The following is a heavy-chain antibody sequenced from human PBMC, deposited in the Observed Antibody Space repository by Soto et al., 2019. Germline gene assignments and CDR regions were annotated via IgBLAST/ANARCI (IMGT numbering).Heavy chain of an antibody. D-gene: IGHD2-2*01. CDR1: GYTFTSHD. CDR3: ASDMSTT. CDR2: MNPNSGHT. J-gene: IGHJ5*02. V-gene: IGHV1-8*01. Sequence: QVQLLQSGAEVKKPGASVKVSCKASGYTFTSHDINWMRQATGQGLEWMGWMNPNSGHTNYAQKFQGRVTMTRDTPISTAYMELTNQRSEDTAIYYCASDMSTTWGQGSMVTVSS.